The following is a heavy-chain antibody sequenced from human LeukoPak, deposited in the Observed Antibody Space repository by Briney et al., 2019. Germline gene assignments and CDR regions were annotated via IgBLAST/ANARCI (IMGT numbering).Heavy chain of an antibody. Sequence: PGGSLRLSCAASGFTFGSYAMTWVRQAPGKGLEWVSAISGSGSATYYADSVKGRFTISRDNAKNSLYLQMNSLRAEDTAVYYCARLFLSTDYYYYYMDVWGKGTTVTVSS. CDR3: ARLFLSTDYYYYYMDV. J-gene: IGHJ6*03. CDR1: GFTFGSYA. CDR2: ISGSGSAT. D-gene: IGHD2/OR15-2a*01. V-gene: IGHV3-23*01.